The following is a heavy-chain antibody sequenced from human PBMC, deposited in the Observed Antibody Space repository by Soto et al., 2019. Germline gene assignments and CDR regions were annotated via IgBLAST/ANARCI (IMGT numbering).Heavy chain of an antibody. Sequence: ASVKVSCKASGYTFTSYGISWGRQAPGQGLEWMGWISAYNGNTNYAQKLQGRVTMTTDTSTSTAYMELRSLRSDDTAVYYCARDRPLAFAPFPAYSSHYWCQGTLVTVSS. CDR3: ARDRPLAFAPFPAYSSHY. CDR2: ISAYNGNT. D-gene: IGHD3-3*02. J-gene: IGHJ4*02. V-gene: IGHV1-18*01. CDR1: GYTFTSYG.